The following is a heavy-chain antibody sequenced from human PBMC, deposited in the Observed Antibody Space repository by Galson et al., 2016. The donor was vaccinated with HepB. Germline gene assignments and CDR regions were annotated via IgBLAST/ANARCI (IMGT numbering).Heavy chain of an antibody. D-gene: IGHD1-20*01. CDR3: ARSQSHISGIAEYYFNF. V-gene: IGHV3-23*01. J-gene: IGHJ4*02. CDR1: GFTFSSPA. Sequence: SLRLSCAASGFTFSSPAMTWVRQAPGTGLEWVSRISGGGGSSYYAHSVQGRFTISRDKSKDTLYLQMNSLRPEDTALYFCARSQSHISGIAEYYFNFWGQGTLVTVSS. CDR2: ISGGGGSS.